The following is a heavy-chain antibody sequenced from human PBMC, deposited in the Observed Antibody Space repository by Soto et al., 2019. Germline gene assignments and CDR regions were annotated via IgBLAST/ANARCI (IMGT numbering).Heavy chain of an antibody. CDR1: GYTFTGYD. CDR3: ARVWFGELLPDY. Sequence: ASVKVYCKASGYTFTGYDINWVRQATGQGLXWMGGMTXNXGXXXYXXXFQGRVTMTRNTSISTAYMELSSLRSEDTAVYYCARVWFGELLPDYWGQGTLVTAS. J-gene: IGHJ4*02. CDR2: MTXNXGXX. V-gene: IGHV1-8*01. D-gene: IGHD3-10*01.